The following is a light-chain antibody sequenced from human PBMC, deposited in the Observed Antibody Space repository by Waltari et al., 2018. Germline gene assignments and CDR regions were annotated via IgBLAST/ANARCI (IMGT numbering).Light chain of an antibody. CDR3: SSYTSSTSTV. Sequence: QSALTQTASVSGSPGQSITISCTGTTSDIGEYIFVSWYQQHPGKAPQLIIYDVNNRPSGVSNRFSGSKSGNTASLTISGLQAEDEANYYCSSYTSSTSTVFGGGTKLTVL. CDR2: DVN. V-gene: IGLV2-14*03. J-gene: IGLJ2*01. CDR1: TSDIGEYIF.